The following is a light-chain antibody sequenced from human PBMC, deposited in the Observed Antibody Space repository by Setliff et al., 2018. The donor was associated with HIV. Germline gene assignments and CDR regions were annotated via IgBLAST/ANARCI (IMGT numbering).Light chain of an antibody. V-gene: IGLV2-11*01. CDR1: SSDIGAYDY. CDR3: CSYVASQSSYV. CDR2: DFT. J-gene: IGLJ1*01. Sequence: QSALTQPRSVSGSPGQSVTISCTGTSSDIGAYDYVSWFQQSPGKAPLLIIYDFTRRPSGVPDRFSGSRSGNTASLTISGLQADDEAYYYCCSYVASQSSYVFGSGTKVTVL.